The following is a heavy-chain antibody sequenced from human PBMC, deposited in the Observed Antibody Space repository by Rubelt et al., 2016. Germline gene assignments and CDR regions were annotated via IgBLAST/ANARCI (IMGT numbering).Heavy chain of an antibody. J-gene: IGHJ4*02. Sequence: QMQLQESGPGLVKPSGTLSLTCTVSGVSLTRSNWWTWVRQPPGKGLEWMGELYHSGSTNYNPSLKNRVIISEDKSKNQFSLTLNSVTAADTAVYYCARGISVRSSNHHFDSWGQGTLVTVSS. CDR2: LYHSGST. CDR1: GVSLTRSNW. V-gene: IGHV4-4*02. CDR3: ARGISVRSSNHHFDS. D-gene: IGHD1-14*01.